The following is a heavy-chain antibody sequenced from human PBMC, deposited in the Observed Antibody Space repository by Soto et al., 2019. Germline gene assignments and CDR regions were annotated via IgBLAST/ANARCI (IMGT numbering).Heavy chain of an antibody. CDR3: ARVRRNDASDYYGMDV. V-gene: IGHV3-48*02. J-gene: IGHJ6*02. D-gene: IGHD1-1*01. CDR2: ISSGSTTI. Sequence: EVQLVESGGGSAQPGGSLRLSCAASGFSFSSSTMNWVRQAPGKGLEWVSYISSGSTTIYYAESVKGRFTISRDNGKNSLYLQMNSLRDEDTAVYYCARVRRNDASDYYGMDVWGQGTTVTVFS. CDR1: GFSFSSST.